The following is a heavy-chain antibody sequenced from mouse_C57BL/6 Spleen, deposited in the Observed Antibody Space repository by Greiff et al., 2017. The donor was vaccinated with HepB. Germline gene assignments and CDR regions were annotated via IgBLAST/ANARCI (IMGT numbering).Heavy chain of an antibody. CDR1: GFTFSSYS. D-gene: IGHD1-1*01. V-gene: IGHV5-4*01. CDR3: ARDDYYGLFAY. CDR2: ISDGGSYT. J-gene: IGHJ3*01. Sequence: EVQGVESGGGLVKPGGSLKLSCAASGFTFSSYSMSWVRQTPEKRLEWVATISDGGSYTYYPDNVKGRFTISRDNAKNNLYLQMSHLKSEDTAMYYCARDDYYGLFAYWGQGTLVTVSA.